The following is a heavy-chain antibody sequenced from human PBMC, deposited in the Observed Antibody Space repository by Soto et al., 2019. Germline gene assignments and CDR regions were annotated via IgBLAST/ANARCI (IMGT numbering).Heavy chain of an antibody. D-gene: IGHD3-3*01. CDR1: GFTFGDYA. V-gene: IGHV3-49*03. J-gene: IGHJ6*02. CDR2: IRSKVYGGTT. Sequence: LRLSCIASGFTFGDYAMSWFRQAPGKGLEWVGFIRSKVYGGTTEYPASVKGRFTISRDDSISIAYLQMNSLKTEDTAVYYCTSTIFGVVIPGGYYYGMDVWGQGTTVTVSS. CDR3: TSTIFGVVIPGGYYYGMDV.